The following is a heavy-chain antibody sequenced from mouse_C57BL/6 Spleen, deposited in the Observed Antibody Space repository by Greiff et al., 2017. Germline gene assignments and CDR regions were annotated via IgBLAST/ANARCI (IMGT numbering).Heavy chain of an antibody. Sequence: QVQLQQPGAELVRPGTSVKLSCKASGYTFTSYWMHWVKQRPGQGLEWIGVIDPSDSYTNYNQKFKGKATLTVDTSSSTAYMQLSSLTSEDSAVYYCARSDYDGGYFDVWGTGTTVTVSS. CDR3: ARSDYDGGYFDV. V-gene: IGHV1-59*01. J-gene: IGHJ1*03. D-gene: IGHD2-4*01. CDR1: GYTFTSYW. CDR2: IDPSDSYT.